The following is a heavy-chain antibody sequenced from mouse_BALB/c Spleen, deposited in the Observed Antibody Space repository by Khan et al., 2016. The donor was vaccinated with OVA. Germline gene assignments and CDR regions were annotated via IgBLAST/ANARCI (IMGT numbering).Heavy chain of an antibody. CDR3: AREEYANAYYFDY. Sequence: VQLQQSGPELVKPGASVKISCKASGYSFTGYFMNWVMQSHGKSLEWIGRINPYNGDTFYNQKFKGKATLTVDKSSSTAHMELRSLASEDSAVYYCAREEYANAYYFDYWGQGTTLTVSS. D-gene: IGHD2-10*02. J-gene: IGHJ2*01. CDR2: INPYNGDT. V-gene: IGHV1-20*02. CDR1: GYSFTGYF.